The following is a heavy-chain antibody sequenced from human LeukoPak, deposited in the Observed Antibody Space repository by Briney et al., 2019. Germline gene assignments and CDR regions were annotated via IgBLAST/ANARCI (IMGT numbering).Heavy chain of an antibody. CDR2: IYSGGPT. D-gene: IGHD2-8*02. J-gene: IGHJ3*02. V-gene: IGHV3-53*01. CDR3: ARGWVVATGGFDM. Sequence: GGSLRLSCAASGFTFSTYSMNWVRQAPGKGLEWVSVIYSGGPTYYADSVKGRFTISRDNSKNTVYLQMNSLRGEDTAVYFCARGWVVATGGFDMWGQGTMVTVSS. CDR1: GFTFSTYS.